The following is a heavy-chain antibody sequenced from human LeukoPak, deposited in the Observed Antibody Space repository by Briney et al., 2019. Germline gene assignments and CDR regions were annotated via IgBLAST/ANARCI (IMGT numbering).Heavy chain of an antibody. D-gene: IGHD3-3*01. CDR3: ARVGTYYDFWSGYFLTVGGDAFDI. V-gene: IGHV4-59*08. J-gene: IGHJ3*02. Sequence: SETLSLTCTVSGGSISSYYWSWIRQPPGKGLEWIGYIYYSGSTNYNPSLKSRVTISVDTSKNQLSLKLSSVTAADTAVYYCARVGTYYDFWSGYFLTVGGDAFDIWGQGTMVTVSS. CDR1: GGSISSYY. CDR2: IYYSGST.